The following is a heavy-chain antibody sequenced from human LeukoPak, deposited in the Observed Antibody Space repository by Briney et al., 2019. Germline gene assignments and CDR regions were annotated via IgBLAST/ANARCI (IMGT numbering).Heavy chain of an antibody. Sequence: ASVKVSCKASGYTFTSYGISWVRQAPGQGPEWMGWISAYNGNTNYAQKLQGRVTMTTDTSTSTAYMELRSLRSDDTAVYYCARDPSRFDWLPRAYFDYWGQGTLVTVSS. V-gene: IGHV1-18*01. CDR3: ARDPSRFDWLPRAYFDY. CDR1: GYTFTSYG. J-gene: IGHJ4*02. CDR2: ISAYNGNT. D-gene: IGHD3-9*01.